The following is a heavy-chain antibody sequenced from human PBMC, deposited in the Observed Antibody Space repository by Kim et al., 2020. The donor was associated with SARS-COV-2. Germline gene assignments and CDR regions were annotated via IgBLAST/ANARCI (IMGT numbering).Heavy chain of an antibody. CDR2: INHSGST. CDR3: ARVPATLLYYYYGMDV. V-gene: IGHV4-34*01. CDR1: GGSFSGYY. J-gene: IGHJ6*02. D-gene: IGHD2-15*01. Sequence: SETLSLTCAVYGGSFSGYYWSWIRQPPGKGLEWIGEINHSGSTNYNPSLKSRVTISVDTSKNQFSLKLSSVTAADTAVYYCARVPATLLYYYYGMDVWGQGTTVTVSS.